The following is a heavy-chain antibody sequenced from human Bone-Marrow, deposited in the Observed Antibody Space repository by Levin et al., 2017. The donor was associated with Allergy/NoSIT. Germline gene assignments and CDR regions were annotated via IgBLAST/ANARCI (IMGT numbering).Heavy chain of an antibody. CDR1: GFTFRSYG. J-gene: IGHJ4*02. CDR2: ISHDGDNK. V-gene: IGHV3-30*18. Sequence: PGGSLRLSCAVSGFTFRSYGMHWVRQSPGKGLEWVAVISHDGDNKYYADSVRGRFTISRDNSKSTLYLQMDSLRAEDTAVYYCAKETIILIRGAVPFDFWGQGTLVTVSS. CDR3: AKETIILIRGAVPFDF. D-gene: IGHD3-10*01.